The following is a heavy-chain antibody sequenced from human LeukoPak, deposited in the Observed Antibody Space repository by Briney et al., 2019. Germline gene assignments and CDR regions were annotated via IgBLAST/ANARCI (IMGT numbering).Heavy chain of an antibody. CDR1: GFTFSSYA. J-gene: IGHJ4*02. D-gene: IGHD6-13*01. Sequence: PGGSLRLSCAASGFTFSSYAMSWVRQAPGKGLEWVSVISDSGGSTYYADSVKGRFSISRDNSKNTLYLEMNSLRAEDTAVYYCAKKGYSSSWCFEYWGQGTLVTVSS. CDR2: ISDSGGST. V-gene: IGHV3-23*01. CDR3: AKKGYSSSWCFEY.